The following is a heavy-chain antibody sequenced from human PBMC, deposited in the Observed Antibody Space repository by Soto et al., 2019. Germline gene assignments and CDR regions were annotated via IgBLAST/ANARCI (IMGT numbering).Heavy chain of an antibody. V-gene: IGHV4-39*01. CDR3: ARLLRHNYYGMDV. Sequence: QLQLQESGPGLVKPSDTLSLTCTVSGGCISSSSYYWGWIRQPPGKGLEWIGSIYYSGSTYYNPSLNSRVTISVDTSKNQFSLKLSSVTAADTAVYYCARLLRHNYYGMDVWGQGTTVTASS. J-gene: IGHJ6*02. CDR1: GGCISSSSYY. CDR2: IYYSGST. D-gene: IGHD5-12*01.